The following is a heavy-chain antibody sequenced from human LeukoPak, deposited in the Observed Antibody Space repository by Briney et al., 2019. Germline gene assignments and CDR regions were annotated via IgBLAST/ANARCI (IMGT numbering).Heavy chain of an antibody. CDR1: GFTVSSNY. D-gene: IGHD3-10*01. V-gene: IGHV3-53*01. CDR2: IYSGGST. CDR3: ARGYYDAFDI. Sequence: GGSLRLSCAASGFTVSSNYMSWVHQAPGKGLEWISVIYSGGSTYYADSVKGRFTISRDNSKNTLYLQMNSLRAEDTAVYYCARGYYDAFDIWGQGTMVTVSS. J-gene: IGHJ3*02.